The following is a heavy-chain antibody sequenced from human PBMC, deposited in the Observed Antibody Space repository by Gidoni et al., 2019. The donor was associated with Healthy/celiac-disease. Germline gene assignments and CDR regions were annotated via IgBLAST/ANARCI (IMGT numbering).Heavy chain of an antibody. V-gene: IGHV1-46*01. D-gene: IGHD2-15*01. CDR2: INPSGGTT. J-gene: IGHJ5*02. Sequence: QVQLVQAGAEVKKPGASVKVSWTASGYTFTSYYMHWGRQAPGQGLEWVGIINPSGGTTSYAQTFQGRVTMTRDTSTSTVYMELSSLRSEDTAVYYCARDRSGSLLCSFDPWGQGTLVTVSS. CDR1: GYTFTSYY. CDR3: ARDRSGSLLCSFDP.